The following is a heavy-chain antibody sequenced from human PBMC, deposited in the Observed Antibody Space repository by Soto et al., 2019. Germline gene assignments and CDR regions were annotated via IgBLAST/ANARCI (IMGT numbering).Heavy chain of an antibody. D-gene: IGHD1-26*01. J-gene: IGHJ4*02. CDR2: IYSSGST. CDR1: GDSMSTYY. CDR3: ARRYSGTYYRSYYFDY. V-gene: IGHV4-59*01. Sequence: PSETLSLTCTVSGDSMSTYYWSWIRQPPWKGLECIGNIYSSGSTDYNPSLKSRVTISVDMSKNQFSLNLNSVTAADTAVYYCARRYSGTYYRSYYFDYWGQGILVTVSS.